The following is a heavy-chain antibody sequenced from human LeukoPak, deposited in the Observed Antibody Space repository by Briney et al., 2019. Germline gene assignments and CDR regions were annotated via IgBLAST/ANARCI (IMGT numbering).Heavy chain of an antibody. CDR2: IKQDGSEK. CDR1: GFTFSNYW. V-gene: IGHV3-7*01. J-gene: IGHJ4*02. Sequence: GGSLRLSCAASGFTFSNYWMSWVRQAPGKGLEWVASIKQDGSEKYYVDSVKGRFTISRDNAKNSLYLQINSLRVEDTAVYYCARSGSDFDCWGQGTLVSVSS. D-gene: IGHD1-26*01. CDR3: ARSGSDFDC.